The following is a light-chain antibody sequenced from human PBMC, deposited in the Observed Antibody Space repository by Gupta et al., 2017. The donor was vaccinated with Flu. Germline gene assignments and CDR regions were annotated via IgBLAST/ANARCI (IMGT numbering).Light chain of an antibody. V-gene: IGLV2-23*02. J-gene: IGLJ2*01. Sequence: QSPLTQPASVSGSPGQSVTISCTGTATDIGAYDLVSWYQQHPGMAPKLILYEVTKRPSGVSGRFSGSKSGNTASLRISGLQADDEADYYCSSFIVDKRVTFGGGTKLTVL. CDR3: SSFIVDKRVT. CDR1: ATDIGAYDL. CDR2: EVT.